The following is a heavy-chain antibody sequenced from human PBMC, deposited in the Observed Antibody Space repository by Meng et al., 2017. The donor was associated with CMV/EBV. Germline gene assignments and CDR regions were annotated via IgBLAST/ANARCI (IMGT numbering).Heavy chain of an antibody. CDR2: INHGGST. CDR1: GGSFSGYY. V-gene: IGHV4-34*01. Sequence: SETLSLTCAVYGGSFSGYYCSWIRQPPGKGLEWIGEINHGGSTNYNPSLKSRVTISVDTSENQFSLKLTSVTAADTAVYYCARLPQLGHYYYGMDVWGQGTTVTVSS. J-gene: IGHJ6*02. D-gene: IGHD1-1*01. CDR3: ARLPQLGHYYYGMDV.